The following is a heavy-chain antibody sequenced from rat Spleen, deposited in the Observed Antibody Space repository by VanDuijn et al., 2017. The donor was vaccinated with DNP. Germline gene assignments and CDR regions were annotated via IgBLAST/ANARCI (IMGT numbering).Heavy chain of an antibody. CDR3: ARDRTGTWFAY. D-gene: IGHD5-1*01. Sequence: EVQLVESGGGLVQPGRSLKLSCAASGFTFSNYGMHWVRQGPKKGLELVAYISPSGGSTYYRDSVKGRFTLSRDNAKSTLYLQMNSLISEDTATYYCARDRTGTWFAYWGQGVMVTVSS. J-gene: IGHJ2*01. CDR1: GFTFSNYG. CDR2: ISPSGGST. V-gene: IGHV5-19*01.